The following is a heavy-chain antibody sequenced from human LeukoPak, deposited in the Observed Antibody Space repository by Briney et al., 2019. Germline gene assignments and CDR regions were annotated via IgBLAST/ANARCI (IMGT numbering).Heavy chain of an antibody. CDR1: GYTFTGYY. V-gene: IGHV1-2*02. J-gene: IGHJ4*02. CDR2: INPNSGGT. CDR3: AVIQRGDFWSGRGAEGFDY. D-gene: IGHD3-3*01. Sequence: GASVKVSCKASGYTFTGYYMHWVRQAPGQGLEWMGWINPNSGGTNYAQKFQGRVTMTRDTSISTAYMELSRLRSDDTAVYYCAVIQRGDFWSGRGAEGFDYWGQGTLVTVSS.